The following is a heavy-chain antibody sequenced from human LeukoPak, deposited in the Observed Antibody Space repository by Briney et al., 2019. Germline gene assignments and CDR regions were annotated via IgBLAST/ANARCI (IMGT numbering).Heavy chain of an antibody. CDR2: IYTSGST. V-gene: IGHV4-4*07. CDR3: ARDGPYYDFWSGYSRAFDI. Sequence: SETLSLTCTVSGGSISSYYWSWIRQPAGKGLEWIGRIYTSGSTNYNPSLKSRVTMSVDTSKNQFSLKLSSVTAADTAVYYCARDGPYYDFWSGYSRAFDIWGQGTMVTVSS. J-gene: IGHJ3*02. D-gene: IGHD3-3*01. CDR1: GGSISSYY.